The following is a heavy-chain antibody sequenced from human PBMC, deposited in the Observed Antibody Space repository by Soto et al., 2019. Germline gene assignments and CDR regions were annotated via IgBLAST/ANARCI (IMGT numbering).Heavy chain of an antibody. J-gene: IGHJ4*02. D-gene: IGHD3-9*01. V-gene: IGHV3-30-3*01. CDR3: ASYRYFDWPPYFDY. CDR2: ISYDGSNK. CDR1: GFTFSSYA. Sequence: GGSLRLSCAASGFTFSSYAMHWVRQAPGKGLEWVAVISYDGSNKYYADSVKGRFTISRDNSKNTLYLQMNSLRAEDTAVYYCASYRYFDWPPYFDYWGQGTLVTVSS.